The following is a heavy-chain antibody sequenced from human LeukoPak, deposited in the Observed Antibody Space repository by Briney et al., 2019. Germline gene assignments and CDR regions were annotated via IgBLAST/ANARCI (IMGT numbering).Heavy chain of an antibody. D-gene: IGHD3-16*02. J-gene: IGHJ6*03. CDR2: ITDSGDRT. CDR3: AKDQPIDRLHYIDV. Sequence: GGSLRLSCAASGFTFSNYAITWVRQAPGKGLEWVSGITDSGDRTYYSDSVKGRFTISRDNSKNTLYLQMNSLRAEDTAVYYCAKDQPIDRLHYIDVWGKGTTVTVSS. CDR1: GFTFSNYA. V-gene: IGHV3-23*01.